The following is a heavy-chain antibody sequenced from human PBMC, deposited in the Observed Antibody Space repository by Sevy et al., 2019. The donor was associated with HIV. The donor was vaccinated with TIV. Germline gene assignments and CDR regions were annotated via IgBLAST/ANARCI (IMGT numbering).Heavy chain of an antibody. V-gene: IGHV3-21*01. CDR1: GFIFSSYT. CDR3: ARDHGYCSGGSCYSGGY. Sequence: GGSLRLSCSASGFIFSSYTMIWVRQAAGRGLEWVASSSGSGDYIHYADSLKGRFTISRDNAKNLLYLQMNSLRADDTAVYYCARDHGYCSGGSCYSGGYWGQGTLVTVSS. D-gene: IGHD2-15*01. J-gene: IGHJ4*02. CDR2: SSGSGDYI.